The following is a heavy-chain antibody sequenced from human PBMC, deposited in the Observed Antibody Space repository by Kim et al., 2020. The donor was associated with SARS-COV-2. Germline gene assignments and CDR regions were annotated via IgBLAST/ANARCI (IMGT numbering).Heavy chain of an antibody. Sequence: NSAQTFQGRVTMPRDTSTSTAYMELSRLRSDATAVYYCARLPRTAMITFDYWGRGTLVTVSS. CDR3: ARLPRTAMITFDY. D-gene: IGHD5-18*01. J-gene: IGHJ4*02. V-gene: IGHV1-2*02.